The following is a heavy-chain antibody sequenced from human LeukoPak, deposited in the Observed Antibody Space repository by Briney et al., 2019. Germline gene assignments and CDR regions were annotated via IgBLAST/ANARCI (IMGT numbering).Heavy chain of an antibody. CDR3: AKRGVVIRVILVGFHKEAYYFDS. Sequence: PGGSLRLSCAVYAITLSNYGMSWVRQAPGKGLEWVADTSNSGSRTNYADSVKGRFTISRDNPNNTLYLQMNSLRAEDTAVYFCAKRGVVIRVILVGFHKEAYYFDSWGQGALVTVSS. J-gene: IGHJ4*02. D-gene: IGHD3-22*01. CDR1: AITLSNYG. V-gene: IGHV3-23*01. CDR2: TSNSGSRT.